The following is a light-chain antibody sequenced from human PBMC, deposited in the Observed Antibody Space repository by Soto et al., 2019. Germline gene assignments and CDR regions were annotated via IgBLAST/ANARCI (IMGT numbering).Light chain of an antibody. V-gene: IGKV1-6*01. CDR2: APS. Sequence: AIQMTQSPSSLSASLGDRVTITCRASQGIRSDLGWYQQTPGKAPKLLIYAPSSLPSGVPSSFSDSGSGTDFTLTISGLQPEDFAAYYCLQDYNYPRLTFGGGPKVEIK. CDR3: LQDYNYPRLT. J-gene: IGKJ4*01. CDR1: QGIRSD.